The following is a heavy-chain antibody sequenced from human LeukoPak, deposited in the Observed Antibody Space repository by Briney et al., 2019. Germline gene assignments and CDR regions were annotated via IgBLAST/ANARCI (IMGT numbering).Heavy chain of an antibody. CDR3: AKDQGDCSGGSCYYFDY. Sequence: PGGSLRLSCAASGFTFDDYAMHWVRKAPGQGLELVSLISWDGGSTYYADSVMGRFTISRDNSKNSLYLQMNSLRAEDTALYYCAKDQGDCSGGSCYYFDYWGQGTLVTVSS. V-gene: IGHV3-43D*03. D-gene: IGHD2-15*01. J-gene: IGHJ4*02. CDR2: ISWDGGST. CDR1: GFTFDDYA.